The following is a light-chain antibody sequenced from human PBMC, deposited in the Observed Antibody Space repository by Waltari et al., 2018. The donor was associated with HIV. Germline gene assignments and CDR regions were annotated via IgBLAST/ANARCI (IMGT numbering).Light chain of an antibody. J-gene: IGLJ2*01. Sequence: QSVLTQPPSVSGAPGQRVTISCTGSRPNIGAGYDVHWYQQLPGTAPKLLSYGNSNRPSGVPDRFSGSKSGTSASLAITGLQAEDEADYYCQSYDSSLSAPGVVFGGGTKLTVL. CDR2: GNS. CDR1: RPNIGAGYD. CDR3: QSYDSSLSAPGVV. V-gene: IGLV1-40*01.